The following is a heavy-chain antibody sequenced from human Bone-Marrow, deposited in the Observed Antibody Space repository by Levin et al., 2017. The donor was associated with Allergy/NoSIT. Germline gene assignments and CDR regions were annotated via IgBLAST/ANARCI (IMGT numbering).Heavy chain of an antibody. CDR1: GFTFSSYW. CDR3: ARDEPNHAATATMDYTALYYYGMDG. J-gene: IGHJ6*02. V-gene: IGHV3-7*01. Sequence: ASVKVSCAASGFTFSSYWMSWVRQAPGKGLEWVANIKQDGSEKYYVDSVKGRFTISRDNAKNSLYLQMNSLRAEDTAVYYCARDEPNHAATATMDYTALYYYGMDGWGQGTTVTVSS. D-gene: IGHD4/OR15-4a*01. CDR2: IKQDGSEK.